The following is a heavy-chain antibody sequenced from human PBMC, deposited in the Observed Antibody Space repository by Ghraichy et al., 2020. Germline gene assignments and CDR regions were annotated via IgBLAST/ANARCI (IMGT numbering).Heavy chain of an antibody. CDR1: GFIFSGYW. Sequence: GGSLNISCAASGFIFSGYWMSWVRQAPRKGPEWVANIKKDGSEKYYVDSVKGRFTISRDNAKNSLYLQMNSLRAEDTAVYYCARDLGGGWYFDNWGQGALVTVSS. D-gene: IGHD6-19*01. CDR2: IKKDGSEK. V-gene: IGHV3-7*01. J-gene: IGHJ4*02. CDR3: ARDLGGGWYFDN.